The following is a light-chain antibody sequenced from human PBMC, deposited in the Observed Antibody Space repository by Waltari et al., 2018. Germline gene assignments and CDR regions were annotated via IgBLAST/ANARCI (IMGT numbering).Light chain of an antibody. J-gene: IGKJ4*01. CDR2: LGS. V-gene: IGKV2-28*01. CDR1: QSLLYSNGNNH. Sequence: EIVMTQSPLSLPVTAGEPASISCRSSQSLLYSNGNNHLDWHLQKPGQSPQLLIYLGSNRAPGVPDRFSGSGSGTVFTLKISRVEAEDVGVYYCMQTLQTPLTFGGGTKVEI. CDR3: MQTLQTPLT.